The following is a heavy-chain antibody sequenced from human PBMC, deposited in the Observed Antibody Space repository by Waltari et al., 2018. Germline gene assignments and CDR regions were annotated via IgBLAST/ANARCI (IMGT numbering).Heavy chain of an antibody. CDR2: IHQSGDT. CDR1: GASMTTGRW. CDR3: ATRDVYSGSPC. V-gene: IGHV4-4*02. Sequence: QVQLRESGPGLVRPSETLSLPCTVHGASMTTGRWWTWVRQSPGKGLEWIGEIHQSGDTNYNPSLKSRVTLSIDKSRDVFSLQLTSVTAADTAVYYCATRDVYSGSPCWGQGTLVAVSS. J-gene: IGHJ4*01. D-gene: IGHD1-26*01.